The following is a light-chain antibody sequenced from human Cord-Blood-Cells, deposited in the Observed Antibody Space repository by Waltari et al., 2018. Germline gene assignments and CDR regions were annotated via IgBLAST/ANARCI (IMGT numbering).Light chain of an antibody. J-gene: IGLJ3*02. Sequence: QSVLTQPPSASGPPGQRVTISCSGSSSTIASNYVYWYQQLPGTAPKLLIYRNNQRPSGVPDRFSGSKSGTSASLAISGLRSEDEADYYCAAWDDSLSGWVFGGGTKLTVL. CDR3: AAWDDSLSGWV. V-gene: IGLV1-47*01. CDR2: RNN. CDR1: SSTIASNY.